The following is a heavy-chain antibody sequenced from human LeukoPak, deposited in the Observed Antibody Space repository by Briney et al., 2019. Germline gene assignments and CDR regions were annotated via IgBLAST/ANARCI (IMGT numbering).Heavy chain of an antibody. V-gene: IGHV3-23*01. Sequence: GGSLRLSCAASGFTFSSYAMSWVRQAPGKGLEWVSAISGSGGSTYYADSVKGRFTISRDNSKNTLYLQMNGLRAEDTAVYYCAKRPRWLQSHFDYWGQGTLVTVSS. CDR3: AKRPRWLQSHFDY. D-gene: IGHD5-24*01. J-gene: IGHJ4*02. CDR2: ISGSGGST. CDR1: GFTFSSYA.